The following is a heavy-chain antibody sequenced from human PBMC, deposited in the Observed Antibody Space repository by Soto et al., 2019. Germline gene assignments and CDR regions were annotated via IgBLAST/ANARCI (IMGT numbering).Heavy chain of an antibody. J-gene: IGHJ4*02. V-gene: IGHV3-7*01. Sequence: EAQLVESGGGLVQPGGSLRLSCATSGFIFSNYWMSWLRQAPGKGLEWLANIRQDGSEKIYVDSVKGRFTISRDNAKNSLYLQVNNLRAEDTAVYDGAAYSSSRYSYWGQGTLVTVSS. D-gene: IGHD6-13*01. CDR3: AAYSSSRYSY. CDR2: IRQDGSEK. CDR1: GFIFSNYW.